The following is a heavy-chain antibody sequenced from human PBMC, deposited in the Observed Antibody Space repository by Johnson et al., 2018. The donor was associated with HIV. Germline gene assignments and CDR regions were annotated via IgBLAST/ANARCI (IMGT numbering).Heavy chain of an antibody. J-gene: IGHJ3*02. CDR2: INCNGGST. CDR3: ARVQSEVDAFDI. Sequence: VQLVESGGGVVQPGRSLRLSCAASGFTFDDYGMSWIRQAPGEGLEWVSGINCNGGSTGYADSVKGRFTISRDNSKNTLYLQMNNVRAEDKAVYYCARVQSEVDAFDIWGQGTMVTVSS. D-gene: IGHD3-10*01. V-gene: IGHV3-20*04. CDR1: GFTFDDYG.